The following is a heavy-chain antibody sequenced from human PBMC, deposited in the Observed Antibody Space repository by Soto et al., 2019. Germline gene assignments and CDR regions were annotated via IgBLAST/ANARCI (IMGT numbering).Heavy chain of an antibody. CDR2: IYYSGSA. CDR1: GGSLSSYY. D-gene: IGHD3-10*01. J-gene: IGHJ4*02. V-gene: IGHV4-59*06. CDR3: ARTFYYGSGTSDY. Sequence: PSETLSLTCVVSGGSLSSYYWSWIRQPPGKGLEWIGYIYYSGSAYYNPSLKSRVTISVDTSRSQFSLKLSSVTAADTAVYYCARTFYYGSGTSDYWGQGTLVTVSS.